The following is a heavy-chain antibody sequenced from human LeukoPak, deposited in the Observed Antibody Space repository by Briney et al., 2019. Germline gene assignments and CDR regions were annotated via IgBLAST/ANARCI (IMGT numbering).Heavy chain of an antibody. Sequence: PSQTLSLTCTVSGGSISSGSYYWSWIRQPAGKGLEWIGRIYTSGSTNYNPSLKSRVTISVDTSKNQFSLKLSSVTAADTAVYYCARESMYYYYYMDVWGKGTMVTISS. CDR3: ARESMYYYYYMDV. CDR1: GGSISSGSYY. CDR2: IYTSGST. J-gene: IGHJ6*03. V-gene: IGHV4-61*02.